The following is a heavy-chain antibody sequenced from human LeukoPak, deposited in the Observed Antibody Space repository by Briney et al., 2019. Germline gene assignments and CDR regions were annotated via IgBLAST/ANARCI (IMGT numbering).Heavy chain of an antibody. CDR2: IYPGDSDT. V-gene: IGHV5-51*01. Sequence: GESLKISCKGSGYSFTSYWIGWMRQMPGKGLEWMGIIYPGDSDTRYSPSFQGQVTISADKSISTAYLQWSSLKASDTAMYYCARGYSGRELLLDLIHRPHHDAFDIWGQGTMVTVPS. D-gene: IGHD1-26*01. CDR1: GYSFTSYW. CDR3: ARGYSGRELLLDLIHRPHHDAFDI. J-gene: IGHJ3*02.